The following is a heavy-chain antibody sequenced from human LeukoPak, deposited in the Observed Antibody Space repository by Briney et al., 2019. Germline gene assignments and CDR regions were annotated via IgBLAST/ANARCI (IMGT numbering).Heavy chain of an antibody. Sequence: PXXSLRLSCVASGFPFSSYWMTWVRQAPGKGLEWVANIKQDGSKKSYVDSVKGRFTISRDNAKNSLYLQMNSLRAEDTAIYYCTRVGYIDEGIDYWGQGTLVTVSS. CDR2: IKQDGSKK. CDR3: TRVGYIDEGIDY. J-gene: IGHJ4*02. D-gene: IGHD5-24*01. V-gene: IGHV3-7*04. CDR1: GFPFSSYW.